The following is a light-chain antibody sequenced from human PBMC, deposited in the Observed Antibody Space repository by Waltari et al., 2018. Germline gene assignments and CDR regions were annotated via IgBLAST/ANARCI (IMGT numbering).Light chain of an antibody. CDR1: QSISSY. V-gene: IGKV1-39*01. Sequence: DIQMTPSPSSLSASVGDRVTITCRASQSISSYLNWYQQKPGKAPELLIYGTSSLQSGVPSRFSGSGSGTDFTLTISSLQSEDFATYYCQQGYSTPYTFGQGTKLEIK. CDR3: QQGYSTPYT. CDR2: GTS. J-gene: IGKJ2*01.